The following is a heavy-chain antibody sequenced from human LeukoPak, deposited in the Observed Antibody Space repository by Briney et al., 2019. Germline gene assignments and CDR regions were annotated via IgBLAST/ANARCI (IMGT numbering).Heavy chain of an antibody. CDR2: IRSITDGGTS. V-gene: IGHV3-15*07. Sequence: GGSLRLSCAVSGFIFSNAWMNWVRQAPGRGLEWVGRIRSITDGGTSDYAAPVKGRFTISRDDSKNTLYLQINSLKIEDTAMYYCYTSITDYWGQGTLVTVSS. J-gene: IGHJ4*02. D-gene: IGHD2-21*01. CDR1: GFIFSNAW. CDR3: YTSITDY.